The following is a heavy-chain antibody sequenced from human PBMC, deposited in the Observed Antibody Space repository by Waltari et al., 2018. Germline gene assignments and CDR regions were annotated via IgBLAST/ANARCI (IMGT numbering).Heavy chain of an antibody. CDR1: GGSFSGYY. D-gene: IGHD6-13*01. CDR3: ARGRRIGLVAAAKDY. J-gene: IGHJ4*02. CDR2: INHSGST. V-gene: IGHV4-34*01. Sequence: QVQLQQWGAGLLKPSETLSLTCAVYGGSFSGYYWSWIRQPPGKGLEWIGEINHSGSTNYTPSLKSRVTISVDTAKNQYTLKLGSVTAADTAVYYCARGRRIGLVAAAKDYWGQGTLVTVSS.